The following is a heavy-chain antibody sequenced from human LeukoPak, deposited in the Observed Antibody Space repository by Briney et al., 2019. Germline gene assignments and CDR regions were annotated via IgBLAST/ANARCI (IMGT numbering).Heavy chain of an antibody. CDR1: GDSITSHSW. CDR3: ASHVTVLGTRGFDF. V-gene: IGHV4-4*02. J-gene: IGHJ4*02. D-gene: IGHD6-19*01. CDR2: VHHGGAS. Sequence: SETLSLTCAVSGDSITSHSWWSWVRQPQGKGLEWIGEVHHGGASNYDPSLESRVTISVDKSKNRFSLNLRSVTAADTATFYCASHVTVLGTRGFDFWGRGTLVTVS.